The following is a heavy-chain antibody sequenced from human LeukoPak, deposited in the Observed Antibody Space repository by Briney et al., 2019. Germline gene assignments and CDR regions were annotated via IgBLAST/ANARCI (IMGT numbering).Heavy chain of an antibody. CDR3: ARDLAPLLWFGEPREV. Sequence: GGSLRLSCAASGFNVTKSYLSWVRQAPGRGLEWVSVIYSAGTTYYADSVKGRFTISREESKNTVYLQMNSLRAEDTAVYYCARDLAPLLWFGEPREVWVNGTMVTVSS. V-gene: IGHV3-53*01. CDR1: GFNVTKSY. J-gene: IGHJ6*04. CDR2: IYSAGTT. D-gene: IGHD3-10*01.